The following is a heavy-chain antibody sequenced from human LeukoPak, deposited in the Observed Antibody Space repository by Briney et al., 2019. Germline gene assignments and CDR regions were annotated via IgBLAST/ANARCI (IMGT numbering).Heavy chain of an antibody. CDR1: GGSISSYY. CDR2: IYYSGSP. J-gene: IGHJ5*02. Sequence: NPSETLSLTCTVPGGSISSYYWSRIRQPPGKGLERIGYIYYSGSPNYDLSLKSRVNISVDTSKNQFSLKLSSVTAADSAVYYCAGGGGRDWFDPWGQGTLVTVSS. CDR3: AGGGGRDWFDP. D-gene: IGHD2-15*01. V-gene: IGHV4-59*01.